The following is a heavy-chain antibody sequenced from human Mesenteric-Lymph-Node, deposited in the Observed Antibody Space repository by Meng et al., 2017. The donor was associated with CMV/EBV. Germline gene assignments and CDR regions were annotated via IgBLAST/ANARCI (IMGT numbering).Heavy chain of an antibody. V-gene: IGHV3-30*02. Sequence: GESLKISCTTFGFTFSNYPMHWVRQAPGKGLEWVAFIQHDGNNKYYVGSVKGRFTISRDNSKSTVSLQMNSLRAEDTAVYYCAKDQVPVGGYYFYGMDVWGQGTTVTVSS. D-gene: IGHD6-13*01. CDR1: GFTFSNYP. CDR2: IQHDGNNK. J-gene: IGHJ6*02. CDR3: AKDQVPVGGYYFYGMDV.